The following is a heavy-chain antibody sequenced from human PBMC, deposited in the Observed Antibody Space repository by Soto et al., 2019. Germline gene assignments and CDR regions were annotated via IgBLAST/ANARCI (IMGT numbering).Heavy chain of an antibody. J-gene: IGHJ4*02. CDR1: GGSISSYY. Sequence: SETLSLTCTVSGGSISSYYWSWIRQPPGKGLEWIGYMYYSGRTNYNPSLKSRVTISVDTSKNQFSLRLSSVTAADAAVYYCARDGYSSYFDYWGQGTLVTVSS. CDR3: ARDGYSSYFDY. CDR2: MYYSGRT. V-gene: IGHV4-59*01. D-gene: IGHD6-13*01.